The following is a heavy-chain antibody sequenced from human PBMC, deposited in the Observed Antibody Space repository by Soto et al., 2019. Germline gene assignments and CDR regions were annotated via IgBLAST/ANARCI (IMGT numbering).Heavy chain of an antibody. V-gene: IGHV4-34*01. J-gene: IGHJ4*02. CDR2: INHSGST. D-gene: IGHD3-22*01. CDR1: GGCFSGYY. CDR3: ARDYYDSSGRPTIDY. Sequence: QVQLQQWGAGLLKPSETLSLTCAVYGGCFSGYYWSWIRQPPGKGLEWIGEINHSGSTNYNPSLKSRVTISVDTSKNQFSLKLSSVTAADTAVYYCARDYYDSSGRPTIDYWGQGTLVTVSS.